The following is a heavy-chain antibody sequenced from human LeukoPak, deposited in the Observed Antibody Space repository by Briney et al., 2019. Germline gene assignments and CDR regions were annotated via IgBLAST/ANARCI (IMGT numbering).Heavy chain of an antibody. CDR3: ARAGGSGSYYNHNWFDP. J-gene: IGHJ5*02. CDR1: GGSISNNYVY. Sequence: PSETLSLTCTVSGGSISNNYVYWAWIRQPPGKGLEWIGYIYYSGSTNYNPSLKSRVTISVDTSKNQFSLKLSSVTAADTAVYYCARAGGSGSYYNHNWFDPWGQGTLVTVSS. V-gene: IGHV4-61*05. D-gene: IGHD3-10*01. CDR2: IYYSGST.